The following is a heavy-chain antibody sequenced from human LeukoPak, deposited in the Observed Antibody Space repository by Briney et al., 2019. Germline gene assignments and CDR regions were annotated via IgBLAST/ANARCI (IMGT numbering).Heavy chain of an antibody. D-gene: IGHD5-12*01. V-gene: IGHV4-59*01. CDR3: ARDTYDYYFDP. J-gene: IGHJ5*02. Sequence: SETLSLTCTVSGGSISSYYWSWIRQPPGKGLEWIGYMYYSGSTKYNPSLKSRVAISIDTSKNQFSLKLSSVTAADTAVYYCARDTYDYYFDPWGQGTLVTVSS. CDR2: MYYSGST. CDR1: GGSISSYY.